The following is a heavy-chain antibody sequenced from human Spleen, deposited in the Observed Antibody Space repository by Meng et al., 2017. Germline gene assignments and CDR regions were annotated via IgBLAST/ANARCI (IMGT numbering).Heavy chain of an antibody. Sequence: QGQLQGSGPGLVKPAQTLSLTCTVSGGSISSGGYYWSWIRQHPGKGLEWIGYIYYSGSTYYNPSLKSLVTISVDTSKNQFSLKLSSVTAADTAVYYCARVTTVTQYFDYWGQGTLVTVSS. D-gene: IGHD4-17*01. V-gene: IGHV4-31*01. J-gene: IGHJ4*02. CDR1: GGSISSGGYY. CDR2: IYYSGST. CDR3: ARVTTVTQYFDY.